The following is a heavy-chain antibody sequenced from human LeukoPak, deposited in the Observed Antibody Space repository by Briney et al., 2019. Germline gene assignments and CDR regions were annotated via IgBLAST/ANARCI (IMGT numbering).Heavy chain of an antibody. J-gene: IGHJ4*02. Sequence: SQTLSLTCTVSGGSISSGSYYWSWIRQPAGKGLEWIGRIYTSGSTNYNPSLKSRVTISVDTPKNQFSLKLSSVTAADTAVYYCASSFGLEWLFDYWGQGTLATVSS. CDR1: GGSISSGSYY. CDR2: IYTSGST. V-gene: IGHV4-61*02. CDR3: ASSFGLEWLFDY. D-gene: IGHD3-3*01.